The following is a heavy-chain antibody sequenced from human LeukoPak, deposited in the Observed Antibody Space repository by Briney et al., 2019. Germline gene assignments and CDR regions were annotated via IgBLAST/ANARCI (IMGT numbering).Heavy chain of an antibody. Sequence: GGSLRLSCAASGFTFSSYWMHWVRQDPGKGLVWVSRIDTDGSFTSYADSVRGRFTISRDNAKNTLYLQMSSLRAEDTAVYYCIRGTVGAPGNDYWGQGTLVTVSS. D-gene: IGHD1-26*01. CDR1: GFTFSSYW. J-gene: IGHJ4*02. CDR3: IRGTVGAPGNDY. V-gene: IGHV3-74*01. CDR2: IDTDGSFT.